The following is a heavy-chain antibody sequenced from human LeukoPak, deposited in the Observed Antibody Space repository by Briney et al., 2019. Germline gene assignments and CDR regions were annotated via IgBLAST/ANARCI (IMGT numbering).Heavy chain of an antibody. V-gene: IGHV4-59*01. D-gene: IGHD2-2*01. J-gene: IGHJ6*02. CDR2: IYYSGTT. CDR3: AGGHCSSTSCRYYYYDMDV. CDR1: IRSSNSYY. Sequence: SETLSLTCTVSIRSSNSYYWSWLPQPPGMGLEWIGNIYYSGTTNYNRSLKSRVTISVDTSKNQFSLKLSSVAAADTGLDYWAGGHCSSTSCRYYYYDMDVWGQGTTVTVSS.